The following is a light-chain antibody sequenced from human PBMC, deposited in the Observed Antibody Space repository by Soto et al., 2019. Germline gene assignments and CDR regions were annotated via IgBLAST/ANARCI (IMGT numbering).Light chain of an antibody. Sequence: QSVLTQPRSVSGSPGQSVAIFCTGTSSDVGGYNYVSWYQQHPGKAPRVIIYDVTKRPSGVPDRFSGSKSGSTASLTSSGLQAEDEADYYCCSYAGGPYVFGPGTKLTVL. CDR3: CSYAGGPYV. V-gene: IGLV2-11*01. CDR2: DVT. J-gene: IGLJ1*01. CDR1: SSDVGGYNY.